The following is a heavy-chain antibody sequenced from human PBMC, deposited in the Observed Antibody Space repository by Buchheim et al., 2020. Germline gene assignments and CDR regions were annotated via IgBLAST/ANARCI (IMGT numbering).Heavy chain of an antibody. CDR1: GFDFSGCG. V-gene: IGHV3-30*18. Sequence: QVHLVESGGGVVQPGRSLRLSCAASGFDFSGCGMHWGRQAPGKGLEWVAVISSGGNKKYYADSVNGRFTISRDNSRNTLYLQMDGLWPEDTAVYYCAKDLSGSYWSADHWGQGTL. J-gene: IGHJ5*02. CDR2: ISSGGNKK. D-gene: IGHD1-26*01. CDR3: AKDLSGSYWSADH.